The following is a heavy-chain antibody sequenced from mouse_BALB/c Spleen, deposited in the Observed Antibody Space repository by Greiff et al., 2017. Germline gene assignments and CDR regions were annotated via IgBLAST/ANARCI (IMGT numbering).Heavy chain of an antibody. J-gene: IGHJ4*01. CDR3: ARRRYYRYVYAMDD. V-gene: IGHV1-18*01. CDR1: GYTFTDYK. CDR2: INPNNGGT. Sequence: EVQLQQSGPELVKPGASVKIPCKASGYTFTDYKMDWVKQSHGKSLEWIGDINPNNGGTNYNQKFKGKATLTVDKSSSTAYMELRSLTSEDTAVYYCARRRYYRYVYAMDDWGQGTSVTVSS. D-gene: IGHD2-14*01.